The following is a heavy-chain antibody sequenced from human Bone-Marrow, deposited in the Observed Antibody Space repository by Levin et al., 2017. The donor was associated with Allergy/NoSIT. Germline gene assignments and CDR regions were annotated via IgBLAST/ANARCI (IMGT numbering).Heavy chain of an antibody. Sequence: VASVKVSCKGSGYSFTRYWIGWVRQVPGKGLESMGIIYPGDSDTRYSPSFQGQVTISADTSTSTAYLQWSRLQASDTATYYCARVDSGYDWLWWFDTWGQGTLVTVSS. CDR3: ARVDSGYDWLWWFDT. V-gene: IGHV5-51*01. D-gene: IGHD5-12*01. CDR1: GYSFTRYW. J-gene: IGHJ5*02. CDR2: IYPGDSDT.